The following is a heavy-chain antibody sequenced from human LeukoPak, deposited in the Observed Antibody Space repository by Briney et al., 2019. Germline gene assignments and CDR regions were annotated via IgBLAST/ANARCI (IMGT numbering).Heavy chain of an antibody. Sequence: PGGSLRLSCAASGFTFSNAWMSWVRQAPGKGLGWVSYISSSSSTIYYADSVKGRFTISRDNAKNSLYLQMNSLRAEDTAVYYCARDTITMVRGSYAFDIWGQGTMVTVSS. D-gene: IGHD3-10*01. CDR3: ARDTITMVRGSYAFDI. CDR2: ISSSSSTI. CDR1: GFTFSNAW. J-gene: IGHJ3*02. V-gene: IGHV3-48*04.